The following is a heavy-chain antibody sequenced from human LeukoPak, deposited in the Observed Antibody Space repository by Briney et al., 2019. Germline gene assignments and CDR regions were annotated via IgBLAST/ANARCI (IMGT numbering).Heavy chain of an antibody. CDR2: IYTSGST. Sequence: SETLSLTCTVSGGSITIYYWSWIRQPAGKGLEWIGRIYTSGSTNYNPSLKCRVTMSVDTSKNQFSLKLSSVTAADTAVYYCARVPDCSGGSCYSTPGPWFDPWGQGTLVTVSS. D-gene: IGHD2-15*01. J-gene: IGHJ5*02. CDR1: GGSITIYY. V-gene: IGHV4-4*07. CDR3: ARVPDCSGGSCYSTPGPWFDP.